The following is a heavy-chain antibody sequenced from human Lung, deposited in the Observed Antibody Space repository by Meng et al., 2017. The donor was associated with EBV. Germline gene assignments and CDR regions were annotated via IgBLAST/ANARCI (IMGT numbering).Heavy chain of an antibody. CDR3: AREPDSLGY. J-gene: IGHJ4*02. Sequence: VPVQQWGTGLLKASGTLSLTCAVYGGSFSGYDWSWIRQPPGKGLEWIGEINHSGSTNYNPSLKSRVTISVDTSKNQFSLKLSSVTAADTAVYYCAREPDSLGYWGQGTLVTVSS. CDR1: GGSFSGYD. D-gene: IGHD2-21*01. CDR2: INHSGST. V-gene: IGHV4-34*01.